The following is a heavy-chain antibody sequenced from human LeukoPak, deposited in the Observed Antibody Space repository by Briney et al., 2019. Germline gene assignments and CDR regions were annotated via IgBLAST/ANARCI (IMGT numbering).Heavy chain of an antibody. Sequence: PGGSLRLSCAASGFTFSSYWMSWVRQAPGKGLEWVANTKQDGSEKYYVDSVKGRFTISRDNAKNLLYLQMNSLRAEDTAVYYCARRRLDIVGAVNRAFDIWGQGTMVTVSS. CDR1: GFTFSSYW. V-gene: IGHV3-7*01. CDR2: TKQDGSEK. D-gene: IGHD1-26*01. J-gene: IGHJ3*02. CDR3: ARRRLDIVGAVNRAFDI.